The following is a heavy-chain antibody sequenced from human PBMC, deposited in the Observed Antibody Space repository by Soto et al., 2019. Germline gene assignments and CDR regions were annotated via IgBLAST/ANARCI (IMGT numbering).Heavy chain of an antibody. CDR2: IKQDGSDK. Sequence: GGSLRLSCAASGFTFNNYWMSWVRQAPGKGLEWVANIKQDGSDKYYVDSVKGRFTISRDNAKNSLYLQMDGLRAEDTAVYYCARASREYDLLTGYSKYYFDYWGQGTLVTVSS. CDR1: GFTFNNYW. CDR3: ARASREYDLLTGYSKYYFDY. V-gene: IGHV3-7*01. D-gene: IGHD3-9*01. J-gene: IGHJ4*02.